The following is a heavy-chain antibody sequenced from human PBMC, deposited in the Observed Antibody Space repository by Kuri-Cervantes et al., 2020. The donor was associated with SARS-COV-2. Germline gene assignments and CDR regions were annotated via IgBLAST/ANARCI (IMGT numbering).Heavy chain of an antibody. Sequence: SQTLSLTCAVYGGSLTGYYWSWIRQPPGKGLEWIGEINFRGSTNYNPSLKSRVTISVDTSKNQFSVRLSSVTAADTAVYYCARQAYHDILTGYLYWYFDLWGRGTLVTVSS. D-gene: IGHD3-9*01. V-gene: IGHV4-34*01. J-gene: IGHJ2*01. CDR3: ARQAYHDILTGYLYWYFDL. CDR1: GGSLTGYY. CDR2: INFRGST.